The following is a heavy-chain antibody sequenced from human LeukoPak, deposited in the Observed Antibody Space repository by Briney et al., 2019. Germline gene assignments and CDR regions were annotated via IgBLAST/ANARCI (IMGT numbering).Heavy chain of an antibody. Sequence: GGSLRLSCEASGYTFSTYSMNWVRQAPGKGLEWVSSISSSSSYIYYADKVKGRFTITGDNAKNSLYLQMNSLRAEDTAVYYCAGGPGVIHRYGMAVWGQGTTVTVSS. V-gene: IGHV3-21*01. D-gene: IGHD3-16*02. CDR2: ISSSSSYI. J-gene: IGHJ6*02. CDR1: GYTFSTYS. CDR3: AGGPGVIHRYGMAV.